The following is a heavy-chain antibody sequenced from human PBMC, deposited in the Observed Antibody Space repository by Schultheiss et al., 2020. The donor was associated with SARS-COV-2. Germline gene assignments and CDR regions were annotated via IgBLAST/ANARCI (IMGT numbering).Heavy chain of an antibody. D-gene: IGHD2-2*03. CDR2: ISGSGGST. Sequence: GGSLRLSCAASGFTFSSYAMSWVRQAPGKGLEWVSAISGSGGSTYYADSVKGRFTISRDNSKNTLYLQMNSLRAEDTAVYYCEKVLLGIVVVPAARYTFDYWGQGTLVTVSS. CDR1: GFTFSSYA. J-gene: IGHJ4*02. CDR3: EKVLLGIVVVPAARYTFDY. V-gene: IGHV3-23*01.